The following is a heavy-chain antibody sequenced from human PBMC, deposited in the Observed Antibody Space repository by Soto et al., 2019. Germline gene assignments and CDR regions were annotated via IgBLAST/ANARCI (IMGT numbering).Heavy chain of an antibody. CDR3: ARPDYGSGSYPDY. Sequence: QVQLVESGGGVVQPGRSLRLSCAASGFTFSSYAMQWVRQAPGKGLEWVAVISYDGSIKYYADSLKGRFTISRDNSKNTLYLQMNSLRAEDTAVYYCARPDYGSGSYPDYWGQGTLVTVSS. J-gene: IGHJ4*02. V-gene: IGHV3-30*01. D-gene: IGHD3-10*01. CDR1: GFTFSSYA. CDR2: ISYDGSIK.